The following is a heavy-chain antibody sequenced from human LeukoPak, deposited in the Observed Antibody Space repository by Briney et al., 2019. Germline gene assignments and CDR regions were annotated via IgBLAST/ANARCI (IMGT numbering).Heavy chain of an antibody. Sequence: SVKVSCKASGGTFSSYAISWVRQAPGQGLEWMGGIIPIFGTANYAQKFQGRVTITADESTSTAYMELSSLRSEDTAVYYCASTPKIYCSSTSCHEYFQHWGQGTLATVSS. CDR3: ASTPKIYCSSTSCHEYFQH. V-gene: IGHV1-69*13. D-gene: IGHD2-2*01. CDR2: IIPIFGTA. J-gene: IGHJ1*01. CDR1: GGTFSSYA.